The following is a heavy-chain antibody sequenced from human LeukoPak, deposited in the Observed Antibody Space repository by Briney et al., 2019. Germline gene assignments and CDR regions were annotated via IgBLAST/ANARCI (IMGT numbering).Heavy chain of an antibody. CDR2: IYYSGST. Sequence: SETLSLTCTVSGYSFSSGYYWSWIRQPPGKGLEWIGYIYYSGSTYYNPSLKSRVTISVDTSKNQFSLKLSSVTAADTAVYYCASSRSGSYKHFQHWGQGTLVTVSS. CDR3: ASSRSGSYKHFQH. V-gene: IGHV4-38-2*02. J-gene: IGHJ1*01. D-gene: IGHD1-26*01. CDR1: GYSFSSGYY.